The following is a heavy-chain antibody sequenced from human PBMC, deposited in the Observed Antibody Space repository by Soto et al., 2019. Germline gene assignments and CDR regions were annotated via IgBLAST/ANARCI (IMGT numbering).Heavy chain of an antibody. CDR2: IIPIFGTA. Sequence: QVQLVQSGAEVKKPGSSVKVSCKASGGTFSSYAISWVRQAPGHGLEWMGGIIPIFGTANYAQKFQGRVTITADEPTSTAYMALSSLRSEDTAVYYRARSHDYGDSVAYYYGMDVWGQGTTVTVSS. D-gene: IGHD4-17*01. CDR3: ARSHDYGDSVAYYYGMDV. CDR1: GGTFSSYA. V-gene: IGHV1-69*01. J-gene: IGHJ6*02.